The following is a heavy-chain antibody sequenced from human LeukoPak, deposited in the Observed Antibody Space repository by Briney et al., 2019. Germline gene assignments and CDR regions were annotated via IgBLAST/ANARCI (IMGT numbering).Heavy chain of an antibody. CDR3: ASLRSSGYLSWFDP. Sequence: GGSLRLSCAASGFTVSSNYMSWVRQAPGKGLEWVSVIYSGGSPYYADSVKGRFTISRDNSKNTLYLQMNSLRAEDTAVYYCASLRSSGYLSWFDPWGQGTLVTVSS. J-gene: IGHJ5*02. V-gene: IGHV3-53*01. D-gene: IGHD3-22*01. CDR2: IYSGGSP. CDR1: GFTVSSNY.